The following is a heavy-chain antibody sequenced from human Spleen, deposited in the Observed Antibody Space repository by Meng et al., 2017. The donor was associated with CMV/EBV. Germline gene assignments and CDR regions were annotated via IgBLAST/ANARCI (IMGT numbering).Heavy chain of an antibody. CDR2: IYYRGST. V-gene: IGHV4-31*02. CDR1: GSISSGAYH. J-gene: IGHJ4*02. CDR3: AREAARDIAAAGYFDY. Sequence: GSISSGAYHWNWIRQHPGKGLEWIGNIYYRGSTYYNPSLKSRVTISVDTSKNQFSLRVSSVTAADTAVYYCAREAARDIAAAGYFDYWGLGTLVTVSS. D-gene: IGHD6-13*01.